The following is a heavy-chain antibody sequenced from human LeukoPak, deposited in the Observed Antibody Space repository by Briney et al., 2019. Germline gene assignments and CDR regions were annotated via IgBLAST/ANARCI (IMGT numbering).Heavy chain of an antibody. J-gene: IGHJ3*02. D-gene: IGHD1-26*01. V-gene: IGHV3-33*06. CDR1: GFTFSSYG. Sequence: GGSLRLSCAASGFTFSSYGMHWVRQAPGKGLEWVAVIWYDGSNKYYADSVKGRFTISRDNSKNTLYLQMNSLRAEDTAVYYCAKDGHSGRYQNGAFDIWGQGTMVTVSS. CDR2: IWYDGSNK. CDR3: AKDGHSGRYQNGAFDI.